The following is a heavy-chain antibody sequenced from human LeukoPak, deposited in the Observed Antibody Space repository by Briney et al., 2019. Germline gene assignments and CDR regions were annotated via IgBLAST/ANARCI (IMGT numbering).Heavy chain of an antibody. V-gene: IGHV4-34*01. CDR1: GGSFSGYY. Sequence: SETLSLTCAVYGGSFSGYYWSWIRQPPGKGLEWIGEINHSGSTNYNPSLKSRVTISVDTSKNQFSLKLSSVTAADTAVYHCARDRNYVIDAFDIWGQGTMVTVSS. CDR2: INHSGST. J-gene: IGHJ3*02. CDR3: ARDRNYVIDAFDI. D-gene: IGHD4-4*01.